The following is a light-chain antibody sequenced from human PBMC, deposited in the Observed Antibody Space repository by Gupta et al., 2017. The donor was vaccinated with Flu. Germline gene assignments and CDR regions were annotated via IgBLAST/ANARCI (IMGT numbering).Light chain of an antibody. CDR1: QSVSSSY. CDR2: GAS. J-gene: IGKJ2*01. V-gene: IGKV3-20*01. CDR3: QQYGSSSYT. Sequence: SLSPGERATVSCRASQSVSSSYLAWYQQKPGQAPRVLIYGASSRATGIPDRFSGSGSGTHFTLTISRLEPENFAVYYCQQYGSSSYTFGQGTKLEIK.